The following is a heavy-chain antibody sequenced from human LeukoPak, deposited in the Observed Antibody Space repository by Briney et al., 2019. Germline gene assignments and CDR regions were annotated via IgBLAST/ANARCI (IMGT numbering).Heavy chain of an antibody. Sequence: ASVKVSCKASGYTFTSYYMHWVRQAPGQGLEWMGIINPSGGSTSYAQKFQGRVTITTDESTSTAYMELSSLRSEDTAVYYCASRRRGYSYGFEDYWGQGTLVTVSS. CDR3: ASRRRGYSYGFEDY. V-gene: IGHV1-46*01. CDR1: GYTFTSYY. D-gene: IGHD5-18*01. J-gene: IGHJ4*02. CDR2: INPSGGST.